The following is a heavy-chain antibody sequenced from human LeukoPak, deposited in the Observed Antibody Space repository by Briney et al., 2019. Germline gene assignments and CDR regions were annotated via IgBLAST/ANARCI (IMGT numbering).Heavy chain of an antibody. V-gene: IGHV3-23*01. CDR3: ALGRRSDYDLTCFDF. CDR1: GFSFSSYA. Sequence: GGSLRLSCSASGFSFSSYAMAWVRQAPGKGLELVSAISGSGGFTYYADSVKGRFTISRDNSKTTLYLQMNTLRADDTAVYYCALGRRSDYDLTCFDFWGQGTLVTVSS. CDR2: ISGSGGFT. J-gene: IGHJ4*02. D-gene: IGHD5-12*01.